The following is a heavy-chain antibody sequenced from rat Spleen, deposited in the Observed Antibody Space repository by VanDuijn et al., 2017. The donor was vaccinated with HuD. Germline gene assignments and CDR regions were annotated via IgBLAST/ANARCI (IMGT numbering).Heavy chain of an antibody. Sequence: QVQLKESGPGLVQPSQTLSLTCTVSGFSLIRYNVHWVRQPPGKGLEWMGVIWGNGNTNYNSALKSRLSISRDTSKSQVFLKMNSLQTEDTAIYFCTSPFRWFAYWGQGTLVTVSS. CDR3: TSPFRWFAY. J-gene: IGHJ3*01. CDR2: IWGNGNT. CDR1: GFSLIRYN. V-gene: IGHV2-13*01.